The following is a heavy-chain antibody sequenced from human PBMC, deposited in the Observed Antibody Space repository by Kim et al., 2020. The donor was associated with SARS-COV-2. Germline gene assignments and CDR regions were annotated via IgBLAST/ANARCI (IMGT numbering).Heavy chain of an antibody. D-gene: IGHD2-2*02. CDR1: GGSFSGYY. J-gene: IGHJ6*02. CDR2: IDHGGSI. CDR3: ARGRAGVVPSPIPGIGPHYDYIIMDG. Sequence: SETLSLTCAVYGGSFSGYYWSWIRQPPGKGLEWIGEIDHGGSINYNPSLKSRVTISIDTSKNQFSLKLTSVTAADTAFYFCARGRAGVVPSPIPGIGPHYDYIIMDGWGHGTTVSVSS. V-gene: IGHV4-34*01.